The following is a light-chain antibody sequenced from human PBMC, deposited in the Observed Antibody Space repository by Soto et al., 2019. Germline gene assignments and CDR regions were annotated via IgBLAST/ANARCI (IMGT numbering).Light chain of an antibody. CDR2: EVS. Sequence: QSVLTQPPSASGSPGQSVTISCTGTSNDVGGYNFVSWYQQHPGKAPKLMIFEVSKRPSGVPDRFSGSKSGSTASLTVSGLQAEDEADYYCSSYAGNTIYYVFGTGTKVTVL. J-gene: IGLJ1*01. V-gene: IGLV2-8*01. CDR1: SNDVGGYNF. CDR3: SSYAGNTIYYV.